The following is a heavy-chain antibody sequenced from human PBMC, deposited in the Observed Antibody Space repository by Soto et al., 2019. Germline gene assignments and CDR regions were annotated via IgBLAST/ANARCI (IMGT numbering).Heavy chain of an antibody. Sequence: QVQLVQSGAEVKKPGSSVKVSCKASGGTFYSYAISWVRQAPGQGLEWMGKIIPLFTTANYAQKFQGRVTITADESTSTDYMELSSLRSEDTAVYYCVSAYYDTNDYYSCYWGQGTLVTGSS. CDR1: GGTFYSYA. D-gene: IGHD3-22*01. CDR2: IIPLFTTA. J-gene: IGHJ4*02. V-gene: IGHV1-69*18. CDR3: VSAYYDTNDYYSCY.